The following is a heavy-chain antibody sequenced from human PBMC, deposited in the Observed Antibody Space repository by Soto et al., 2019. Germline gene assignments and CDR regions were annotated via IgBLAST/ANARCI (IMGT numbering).Heavy chain of an antibody. Sequence: GGSLRLSCAASGFTFSDYYIAWIRQAPGKGLEWISYISSTGIYKRYADSVKGRFTIARDNANNSLVLQMNSLRADDTAVYYCVRDLYGSGTSLRGWFDPWG. J-gene: IGHJ5*02. CDR3: VRDLYGSGTSLRGWFDP. D-gene: IGHD3-10*01. CDR1: GFTFSDYY. CDR2: ISSTGIYK. V-gene: IGHV3-11*06.